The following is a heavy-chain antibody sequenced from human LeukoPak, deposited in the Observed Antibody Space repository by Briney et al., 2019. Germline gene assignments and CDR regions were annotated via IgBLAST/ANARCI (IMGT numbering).Heavy chain of an antibody. D-gene: IGHD3-16*01. CDR2: INGNGGST. V-gene: IGHV3-23*01. CDR1: GFTFSNYA. Sequence: GGSLRLSCAASGFTFSNYAMTWVRQAPGKGLEWVSAINGNGGSTYYADSVKGRFTISRDNAKNSLYLHLNSLRDEDTAIYYCARDPYNGDYGDFYYYYMDVWGKGTTVTISS. J-gene: IGHJ6*03. CDR3: ARDPYNGDYGDFYYYYMDV.